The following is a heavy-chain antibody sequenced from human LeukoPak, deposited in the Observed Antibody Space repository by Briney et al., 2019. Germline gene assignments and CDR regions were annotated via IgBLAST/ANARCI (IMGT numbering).Heavy chain of an antibody. CDR2: IIPIFGTA. D-gene: IGHD2-2*02. V-gene: IGHV1-69*13. CDR3: ATGDIVVVPAAIGGSHYYYYYMDV. J-gene: IGHJ6*03. Sequence: GASVKVSCKASGYIFTSYYMHWVRQAPGQGLEWMGGIIPIFGTANYAQKFQGRVTITADESTSTAYMELSSLRSEDTAVYYCATGDIVVVPAAIGGSHYYYYYMDVWGKGTTVTVSS. CDR1: GYIFTSYY.